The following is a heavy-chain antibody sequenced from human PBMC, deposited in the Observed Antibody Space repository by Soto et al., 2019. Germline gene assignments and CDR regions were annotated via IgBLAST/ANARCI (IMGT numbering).Heavy chain of an antibody. Sequence: QVQLVQSGAEVQKPGSSVKVSCKASGGTFSSYTISWVRQAPGQGLEWMGRIIPILDITNYAQKFQGRVTITADKSTSTAYMGLSSLRSEDTAVYYCASGDWGSDWYFDLWGRGTLVTVSS. V-gene: IGHV1-69*02. D-gene: IGHD7-27*01. CDR1: GGTFSSYT. CDR3: ASGDWGSDWYFDL. CDR2: IIPILDIT. J-gene: IGHJ2*01.